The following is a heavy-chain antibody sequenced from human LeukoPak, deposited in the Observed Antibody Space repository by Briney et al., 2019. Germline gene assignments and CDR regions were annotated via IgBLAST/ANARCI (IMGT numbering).Heavy chain of an antibody. V-gene: IGHV3-11*04. J-gene: IGHJ4*02. Sequence: GGSLRLSCAASGFTFSDYYMSWIRQAPGKGLEWVSYISSSGSTTYYADSVKGRFTISRDNAKNSLYLQMNSLRAEDTAVYYCARERPAADFDYWGQGTLVTVSS. CDR3: ARERPAADFDY. CDR2: ISSSGSTT. D-gene: IGHD2-2*01. CDR1: GFTFSDYY.